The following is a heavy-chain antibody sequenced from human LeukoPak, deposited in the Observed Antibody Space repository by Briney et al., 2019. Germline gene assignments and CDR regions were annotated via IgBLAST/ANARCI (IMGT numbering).Heavy chain of an antibody. V-gene: IGHV1-8*01. CDR2: MNPNSGNT. J-gene: IGHJ4*02. CDR1: GYTFISYD. D-gene: IGHD1-26*01. CDR3: ARAYSGRYFDY. Sequence: GASVKVSCKASGYTFISYDINWVRQATGQGLEWMGWMNPNSGNTGYAQKFQGRVTMTRNTSISTAYMELSSPRSEDTAVYYCARAYSGRYFDYWGQGTLVTVSS.